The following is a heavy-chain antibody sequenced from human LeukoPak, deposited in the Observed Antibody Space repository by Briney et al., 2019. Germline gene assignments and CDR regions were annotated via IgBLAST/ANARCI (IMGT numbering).Heavy chain of an antibody. CDR3: ARGDYYDSSGYHDY. Sequence: GGSLRLSCAASGFTFSSYAMHWVRQAPGKGLEWVAVISYDGSNKYYADSVKGRFTISRDNSKNTLYLQMNSLRAEDTAVYYCARGDYYDSSGYHDYWGQGTLVTVSS. J-gene: IGHJ4*02. CDR1: GFTFSSYA. V-gene: IGHV3-30-3*01. D-gene: IGHD3-22*01. CDR2: ISYDGSNK.